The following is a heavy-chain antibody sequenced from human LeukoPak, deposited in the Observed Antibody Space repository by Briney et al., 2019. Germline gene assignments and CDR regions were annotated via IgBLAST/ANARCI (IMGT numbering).Heavy chain of an antibody. D-gene: IGHD6-19*01. CDR1: GYSISSGYY. CDR2: IYHSGST. V-gene: IGHV4-38-2*02. J-gene: IGHJ4*02. CDR3: ARGGWPFDY. Sequence: SETLSLTCTVSGYSISSGYYWGWIRPPPGKGLEWIGSIYHSGSTYYNPSLKSRVTISVDTSKNQFSLKLSSVTAADTAVYYCARGGWPFDYWGQGTLVTVSS.